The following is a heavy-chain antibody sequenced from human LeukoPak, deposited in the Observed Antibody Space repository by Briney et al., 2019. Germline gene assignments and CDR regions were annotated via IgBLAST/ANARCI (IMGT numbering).Heavy chain of an antibody. D-gene: IGHD2-15*01. V-gene: IGHV3-7*05. CDR2: IKQAGREK. CDR1: GFTFSSYW. Sequence: PGGSLRLSCAASGFTFSSYWMSWVRQAPGKGLEWVANIKQAGREKNYVAPVKGRFTIHRDNARNSLYLQLNSLRAEDTAVYYCARDSGALLRRRGLDYWGQGTLVTVSS. CDR3: ARDSGALLRRRGLDY. J-gene: IGHJ4*02.